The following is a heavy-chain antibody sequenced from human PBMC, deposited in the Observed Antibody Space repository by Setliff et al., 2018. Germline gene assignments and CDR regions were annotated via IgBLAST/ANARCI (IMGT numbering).Heavy chain of an antibody. D-gene: IGHD3-22*01. CDR2: MNPNSGNT. V-gene: IGHV1-8*01. J-gene: IGHJ4*02. Sequence: VASVKVSCKASGYAFTSYDVNWVRQATGQGLEWMGWMNPNSGNTGYAQKFQGRVTMTRNTSISTAYMELSSLRSEDTAVYYCARVRGITMIVEANFDYWGQGTLVTVSS. CDR1: GYAFTSYD. CDR3: ARVRGITMIVEANFDY.